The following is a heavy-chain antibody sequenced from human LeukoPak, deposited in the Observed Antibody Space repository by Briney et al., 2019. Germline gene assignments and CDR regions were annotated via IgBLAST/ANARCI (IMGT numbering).Heavy chain of an antibody. V-gene: IGHV1-69*05. J-gene: IGHJ6*03. CDR3: ARDNGVYPDVYYYYYMDV. D-gene: IGHD2-8*01. Sequence: ASVKVSCKASGGTFSSYAISWVRQAPGQGLEWMGGIIPIFGTANYAQKFQGRVTITTDESTSTAYMELSSLRSEDTAVYYCARDNGVYPDVYYYYYMDVWGKGTTVTVSS. CDR1: GGTFSSYA. CDR2: IIPIFGTA.